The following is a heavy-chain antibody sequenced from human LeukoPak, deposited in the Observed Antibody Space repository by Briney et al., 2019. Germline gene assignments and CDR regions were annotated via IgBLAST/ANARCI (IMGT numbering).Heavy chain of an antibody. Sequence: GASVKVSCKASGYKFTSFGISWVRRAPGLGLEWLGWISPYNGYTEFAQKFQGRVTLTTDTPTTTAYMDLRSLRSDDTAVYYCATERGVGASEYWGQGTLVTVPS. D-gene: IGHD1-26*01. CDR2: ISPYNGYT. J-gene: IGHJ4*02. CDR3: ATERGVGASEY. CDR1: GYKFTSFG. V-gene: IGHV1-18*01.